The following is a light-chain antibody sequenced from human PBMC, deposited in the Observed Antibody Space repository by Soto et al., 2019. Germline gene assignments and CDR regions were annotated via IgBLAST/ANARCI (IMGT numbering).Light chain of an antibody. Sequence: EIVMTQSPATLSVSPGERATLSCRASQSVGSTLACYQQKVGQAPRLLIYDASARATGIPARFSGSGSGTEFTLTISSLQSEDFAVYYCQQYNDWPETFGQGTKVDIK. CDR1: QSVGST. J-gene: IGKJ1*01. CDR3: QQYNDWPET. V-gene: IGKV3-15*01. CDR2: DAS.